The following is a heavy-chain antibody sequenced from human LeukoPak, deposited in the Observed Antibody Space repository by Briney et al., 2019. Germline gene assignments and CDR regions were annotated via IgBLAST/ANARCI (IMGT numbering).Heavy chain of an antibody. CDR1: GFTVSSNY. CDR2: IYSGGIT. D-gene: IGHD5-18*01. V-gene: IGHV3-66*01. Sequence: GGSLRLSCAASGFTVSSNYMSWVRQAPGKGLEWVSVIYSGGITYYADSVKGRFTISRDNSKNTLYLQMNSLRAEDTAVYYCARGTAMAHDAFDIWGQGTMVTVSS. J-gene: IGHJ3*02. CDR3: ARGTAMAHDAFDI.